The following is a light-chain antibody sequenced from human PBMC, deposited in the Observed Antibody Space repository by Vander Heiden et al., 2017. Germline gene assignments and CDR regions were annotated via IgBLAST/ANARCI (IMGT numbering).Light chain of an antibody. Sequence: QSALTQPASGSGSPGQSITISCTGTINDVGGYNYVSWYQQHPGKAPKLMIYDVSNRPSGVSNRFSASKSGNTASLTISGLQAEDEADYYCSSYTSSSTWVFGGGTKLTVL. CDR3: SSYTSSSTWV. J-gene: IGLJ3*02. CDR2: DVS. V-gene: IGLV2-14*01. CDR1: INDVGGYNY.